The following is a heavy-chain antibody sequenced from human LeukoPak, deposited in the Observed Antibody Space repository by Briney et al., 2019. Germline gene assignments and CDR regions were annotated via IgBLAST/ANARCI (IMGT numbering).Heavy chain of an antibody. CDR3: ASRTGRRPLDY. Sequence: PSETLSLTCTVSGASINSYYWTWIRQPPGKGLEWIGSIYYSGSTYYNPSLKSRVTISVDTSKNQFSLKLSSVTAADTAVYYCASRTGRRPLDYWDQGTLVTVSS. V-gene: IGHV4-59*12. CDR2: IYYSGST. D-gene: IGHD3-10*01. J-gene: IGHJ4*02. CDR1: GASINSYY.